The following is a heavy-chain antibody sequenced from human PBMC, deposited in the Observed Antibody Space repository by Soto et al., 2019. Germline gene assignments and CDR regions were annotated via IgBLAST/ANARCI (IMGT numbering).Heavy chain of an antibody. J-gene: IGHJ5*02. CDR3: ARDSPPSTSVITHYWFDP. V-gene: IGHV3-30-3*01. Sequence: QVQLVESGGGVVQPGRSLRLSCAASGFTFSSYAMHWVRQAPGKGLEWVAVISYDGSNKYYADSVKGRFTISRDNSKNPLYLQMNSLRAEDTAVYFCARDSPPSTSVITHYWFDPWGQGNLVTVSS. D-gene: IGHD4-17*01. CDR2: ISYDGSNK. CDR1: GFTFSSYA.